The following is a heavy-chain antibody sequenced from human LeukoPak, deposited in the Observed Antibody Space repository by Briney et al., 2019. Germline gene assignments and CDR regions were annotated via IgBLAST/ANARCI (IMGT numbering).Heavy chain of an antibody. D-gene: IGHD1-7*01. J-gene: IGHJ4*02. CDR1: GYTFTCYA. Sequence: ASVKVSCKASGYTFTCYAMHWVRQAPGQRLEWMGWINAGNGNTKYSQKFQGRVTITRDTSASTAYMELSSLRSEDTAVYYCARDLELYNWNYEGAPDYWGQGTLVTVSS. V-gene: IGHV1-3*01. CDR2: INAGNGNT. CDR3: ARDLELYNWNYEGAPDY.